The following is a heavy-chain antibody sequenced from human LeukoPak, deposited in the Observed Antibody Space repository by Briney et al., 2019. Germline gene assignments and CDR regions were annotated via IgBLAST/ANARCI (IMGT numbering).Heavy chain of an antibody. Sequence: GGSLRLSCAASGFTFSSYAMHWVRQAPGKGLEWVAVISYDGSNKYYADSVKGRFTISRDDSKNTLYLQMNSLRAEDTAVYYCARERGRAFDYWGQGTLVTAAS. CDR2: ISYDGSNK. J-gene: IGHJ4*02. CDR3: ARERGRAFDY. V-gene: IGHV3-30-3*01. CDR1: GFTFSSYA.